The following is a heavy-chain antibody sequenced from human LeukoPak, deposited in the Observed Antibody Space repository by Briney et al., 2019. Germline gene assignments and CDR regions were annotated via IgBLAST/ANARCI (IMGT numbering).Heavy chain of an antibody. CDR1: GFTFSSYG. Sequence: GRSLRLSCAASGFTFSSYGMHWVRQAPGKGLEWVAVIWYDGSNKYYADSVKGRFTISRDNSKNTLYLQMNSLRAEDTAVYYCARGIMVRGVTTFDYWGQGTPVTVSS. V-gene: IGHV3-33*01. D-gene: IGHD3-10*01. CDR2: IWYDGSNK. J-gene: IGHJ4*02. CDR3: ARGIMVRGVTTFDY.